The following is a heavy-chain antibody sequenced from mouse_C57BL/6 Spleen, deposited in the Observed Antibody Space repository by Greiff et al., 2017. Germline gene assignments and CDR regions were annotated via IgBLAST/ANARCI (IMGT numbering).Heavy chain of an antibody. J-gene: IGHJ2*01. D-gene: IGHD4-1*01. CDR1: GYTFTNYW. V-gene: IGHV1-63*01. CDR2: IYPGGGYT. Sequence: QVQLQQSGAELVRPGTSVKMSCKASGYTFTNYWIGWAKQRPGHGLEWIGDIYPGGGYTNYNEKFKGKATLTADKSSSTAYMQFSSLTSEDSAIYYCARSGATGTGDYFDYWGQGTTLTVSS. CDR3: ARSGATGTGDYFDY.